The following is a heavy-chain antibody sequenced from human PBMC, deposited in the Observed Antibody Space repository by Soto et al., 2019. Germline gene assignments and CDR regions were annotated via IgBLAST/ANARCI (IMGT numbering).Heavy chain of an antibody. CDR2: ISYDGSNK. D-gene: IGHD2-21*01. CDR3: AKAPHIGYYYMDV. V-gene: IGHV3-30*18. CDR1: GFTFSSYG. J-gene: IGHJ6*03. Sequence: QVQLVESGGGVVQPGRSLRLSCAASGFTFSSYGMHWVRQAPGKGLEWVAVISYDGSNKYYADSVKGRFTISRDNSKNTLYLQMNSLRAEDTAVYYCAKAPHIGYYYMDVWVKGTTVTVSS.